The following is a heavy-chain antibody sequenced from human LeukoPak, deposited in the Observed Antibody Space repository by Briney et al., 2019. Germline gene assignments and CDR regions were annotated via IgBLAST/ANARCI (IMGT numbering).Heavy chain of an antibody. D-gene: IGHD2-2*02. Sequence: PGGSLRLSCAASGFTFDDYGMSWVRQAPGKGLEWVSGINWNGGSTGYADSVKGRFTISRDNAKNSLYLQMNSLRAEDTALYYCARTPRLAAIGWFDPWGQGTLVTVSS. J-gene: IGHJ5*02. V-gene: IGHV3-20*04. CDR2: INWNGGST. CDR3: ARTPRLAAIGWFDP. CDR1: GFTFDDYG.